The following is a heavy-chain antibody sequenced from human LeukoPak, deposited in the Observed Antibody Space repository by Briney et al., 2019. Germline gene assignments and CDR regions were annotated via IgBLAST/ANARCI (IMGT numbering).Heavy chain of an antibody. D-gene: IGHD6-13*01. V-gene: IGHV3-23*01. J-gene: IGHJ4*02. CDR1: GFTFSSYA. CDR2: ISGSGGST. CDR3: AKNAAAARPSFDY. Sequence: GETLRLSCAASGFTFSSYAMSWVRQAPGNGPEWVSAISGSGGSTYYADSVKGRFTISRDNSKNTLYLQMNSLRAEDTAVYYCAKNAAAARPSFDYWGQGTLVTVSS.